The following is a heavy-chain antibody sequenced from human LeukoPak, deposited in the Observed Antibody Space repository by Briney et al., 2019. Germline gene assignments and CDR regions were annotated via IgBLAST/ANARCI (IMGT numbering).Heavy chain of an antibody. J-gene: IGHJ4*02. D-gene: IGHD1-26*01. V-gene: IGHV3-30-3*02. CDR2: ISYDGSNK. Sequence: GGSLRLSCAASGFTFSSYAMHWVRQAPGKGLEWVAVISYDGSNKYYTDSVKGRFTISRDNSKNTLYLQMNSLRAEDTAVYYCAKFSAVGATNWGQGTLVTVSS. CDR3: AKFSAVGATN. CDR1: GFTFSSYA.